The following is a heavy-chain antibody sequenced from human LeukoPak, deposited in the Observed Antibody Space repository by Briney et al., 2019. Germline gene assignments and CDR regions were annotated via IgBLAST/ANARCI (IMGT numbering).Heavy chain of an antibody. CDR1: GDSVSSNSAA. CDR2: TYYRSKWYN. J-gene: IGHJ4*02. Sequence: SQTLSLTCAISGDSVSSNSAAWNWIRQSPSRGLEWLGRTYYRSKWYNDYAVSVKSRITINPDTSKNQFSLQLDSVTPEDTAVYYCARRAITIFGVVTGDYWGQGTLVTVSS. V-gene: IGHV6-1*01. D-gene: IGHD3-3*01. CDR3: ARRAITIFGVVTGDY.